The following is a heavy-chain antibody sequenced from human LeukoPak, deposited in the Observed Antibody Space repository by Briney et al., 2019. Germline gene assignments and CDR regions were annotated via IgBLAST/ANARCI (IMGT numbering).Heavy chain of an antibody. CDR1: GGSISSGGYY. D-gene: IGHD3-3*01. Sequence: SETLSLTCTVSGGSISSGGYYWSWIRQHPGKGLEWIGYIYYSGSTYYNPSLKSRVTISVDTSKNQFSLKLSSVTAADTAVYYCANGRSRGIFGEVHYYYYMDVWGKGTTVTVSS. CDR2: IYYSGST. V-gene: IGHV4-31*03. J-gene: IGHJ6*03. CDR3: ANGRSRGIFGEVHYYYYMDV.